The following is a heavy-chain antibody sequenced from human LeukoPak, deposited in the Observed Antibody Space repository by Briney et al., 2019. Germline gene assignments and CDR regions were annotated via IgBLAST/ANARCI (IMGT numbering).Heavy chain of an antibody. CDR1: GFTFSTFA. Sequence: GGSLRLSCAAAGFTFSTFAMIWVRQPPGKGLEWVSSIFPSGGEIHYADSVRGRFTIYRDNSRNTLYMQMNSLRAEDTAVYYCAKSGRDSSTDYFDYWGQGTLVTVSS. J-gene: IGHJ4*02. V-gene: IGHV3-23*01. CDR2: IFPSGGEI. D-gene: IGHD2-2*01. CDR3: AKSGRDSSTDYFDY.